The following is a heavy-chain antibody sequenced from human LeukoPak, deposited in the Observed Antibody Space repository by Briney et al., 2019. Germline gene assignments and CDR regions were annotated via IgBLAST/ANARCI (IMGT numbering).Heavy chain of an antibody. Sequence: ASVKVSCKTSGYTFSSHGISWVRQAPGQGLEWMGWISGNSGNTKYIQKFQGRVTMTTDTSTSTAYMELRSLIYDDTAIYYCARDSHWGLFGYWGQGTLVTVSS. J-gene: IGHJ4*02. CDR3: ARDSHWGLFGY. CDR2: ISGNSGNT. CDR1: GYTFSSHG. V-gene: IGHV1-18*01. D-gene: IGHD7-27*01.